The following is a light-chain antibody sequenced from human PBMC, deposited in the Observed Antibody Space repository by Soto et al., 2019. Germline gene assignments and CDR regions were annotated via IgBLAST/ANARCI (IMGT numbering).Light chain of an antibody. CDR2: DVS. Sequence: QSALTQPASVSGSPGQSITISCTGTSSDVGGYNHVSWYQQHPGKAPELMIYDVSNRPSGVSNRFSGSKSGNTASLTIFGLQAEDEADYYCSSYTSSSTQVFGGGTKVTVL. CDR3: SSYTSSSTQV. J-gene: IGLJ2*01. CDR1: SSDVGGYNH. V-gene: IGLV2-14*01.